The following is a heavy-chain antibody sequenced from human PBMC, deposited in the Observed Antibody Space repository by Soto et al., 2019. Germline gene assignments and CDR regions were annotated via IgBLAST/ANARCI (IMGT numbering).Heavy chain of an antibody. CDR1: GFTFSSYA. Sequence: GGSLRLSCAASGFTFSSYAMSWVRQAPGKGLEWVSAISGSGGSTYYADSVKGRFTISRDNSKNTLYLQMNSLRAEDTAVYYCARGGSYFPYGMDVWGQGTTVTVSS. CDR3: ARGGSYFPYGMDV. J-gene: IGHJ6*02. V-gene: IGHV3-23*01. CDR2: ISGSGGST. D-gene: IGHD1-26*01.